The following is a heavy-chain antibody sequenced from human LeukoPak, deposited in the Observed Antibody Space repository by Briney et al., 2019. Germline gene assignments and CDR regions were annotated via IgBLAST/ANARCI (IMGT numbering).Heavy chain of an antibody. D-gene: IGHD1-1*01. CDR2: ISSRTSDT. Sequence: QPGGSLRLSCAASGFTFTNFEMNWVRQAPGKGLEWVSYISSRTSDTNYVDSVKGRFTISRDNAKNSLYLHMNSLRAEDTAVYYCTRVGSSGSVDYWGQGTLVTVSS. J-gene: IGHJ4*02. CDR1: GFTFTNFE. CDR3: TRVGSSGSVDY. V-gene: IGHV3-48*03.